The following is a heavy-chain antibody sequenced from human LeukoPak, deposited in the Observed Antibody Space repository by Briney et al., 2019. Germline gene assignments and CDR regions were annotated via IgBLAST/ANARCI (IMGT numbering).Heavy chain of an antibody. CDR2: ISVDGDKT. D-gene: IGHD3-9*01. J-gene: IGHJ4*02. V-gene: IGHV3-43*02. CDR3: AQDIGDFDVLTAYYGFDH. Sequence: PGGSLRLSCAASGLTFDDYAMHWVRQAPGKGLEWVSLISVDGDKTYYADSVKGRFTISRDDSKTSLYLQMNSLRTEDTALYYCAQDIGDFDVLTAYYGFDHWGPGTLVTVSS. CDR1: GLTFDDYA.